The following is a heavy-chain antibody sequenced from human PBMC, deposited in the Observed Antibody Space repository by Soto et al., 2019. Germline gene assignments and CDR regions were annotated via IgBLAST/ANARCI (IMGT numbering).Heavy chain of an antibody. CDR2: ISAYNGDT. D-gene: IGHD3-9*01. V-gene: IGHV1-18*01. CDR3: ATTTGYSYYYYGMGV. Sequence: QVQLVQSGAEVKKPGASVKVSCKASGYHLTSYGISWVRQAPGQGLEWMGWISAYNGDTNYAQKFQGRGTLTTDTSTSPAYMELRSLRSDDTAVYYCATTTGYSYYYYGMGVWGQGTTLTVSS. J-gene: IGHJ6*02. CDR1: GYHLTSYG.